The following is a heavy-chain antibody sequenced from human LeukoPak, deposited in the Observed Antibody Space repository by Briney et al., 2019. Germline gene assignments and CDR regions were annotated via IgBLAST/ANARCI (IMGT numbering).Heavy chain of an antibody. Sequence: PSETLSLTCAVSGGSISSGGYSWSWIRQPPGKGLEWIGYIYHSGSTYYNPSLKSRVTISVDRSKNQLSLKLSSVTAADTAVYYCARGGRDAFDIWGQGTMVTVSS. CDR1: GGSISSGGYS. CDR2: IYHSGST. CDR3: ARGGRDAFDI. J-gene: IGHJ3*02. V-gene: IGHV4-30-2*01.